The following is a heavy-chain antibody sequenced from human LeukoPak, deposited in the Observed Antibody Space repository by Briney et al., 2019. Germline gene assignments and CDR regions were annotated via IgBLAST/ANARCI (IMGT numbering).Heavy chain of an antibody. CDR1: GFTFSSNA. Sequence: GGSLRLSCAASGFTFSSNAMNWVRQAPGRGLEWVAIISYDGIYKYYADSVKGRFTISRDNSKNTLYLQMNSLRAEDTAVYYCAKEVLYCSGGSCYDYWGQGTLVTVSS. CDR3: AKEVLYCSGGSCYDY. CDR2: ISYDGIYK. D-gene: IGHD2-15*01. V-gene: IGHV3-30-3*01. J-gene: IGHJ4*02.